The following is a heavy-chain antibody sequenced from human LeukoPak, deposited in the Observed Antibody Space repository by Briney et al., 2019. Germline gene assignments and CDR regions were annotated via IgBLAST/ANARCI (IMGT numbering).Heavy chain of an antibody. D-gene: IGHD2-21*02. J-gene: IGHJ4*02. CDR3: ARDPPSYCGGDCYME. CDR2: ISSSGSTI. CDR1: GFTFSSYE. V-gene: IGHV3-48*03. Sequence: GGSLRLSCAASGFTFSSYEMNWVRQAPGKGLEWVSYISSSGSTIYYADSVKGRSTISRDNAKNSLYLQMNSLRAEDTAVYYCARDPPSYCGGDCYMEWGQGTLVTVSS.